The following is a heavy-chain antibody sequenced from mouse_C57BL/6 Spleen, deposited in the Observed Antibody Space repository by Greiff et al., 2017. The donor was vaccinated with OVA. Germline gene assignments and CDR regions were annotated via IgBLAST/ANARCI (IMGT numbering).Heavy chain of an antibody. CDR1: GYAFSSYW. CDR2: IYPGDGDN. CDR3: AGQLRPSYAMDY. V-gene: IGHV1-80*01. Sequence: QVQLQQSGAELVKPGASVKISCKASGYAFSSYWMNWVKQRPGKGLAWIGQIYPGDGDNNYNGKFKGKATLTADQYSSTAYMQLSILTSEDSAVYVCAGQLRPSYAMDYWGQGTSVTVAT. D-gene: IGHD3-2*02. J-gene: IGHJ4*01.